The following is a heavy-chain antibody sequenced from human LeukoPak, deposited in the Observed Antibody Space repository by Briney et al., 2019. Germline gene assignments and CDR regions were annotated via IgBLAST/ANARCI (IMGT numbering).Heavy chain of an antibody. CDR1: GFTFIDYD. CDR2: IGIRGDT. V-gene: IGHV3-13*01. CDR3: ARGGIQVSGIDEFGY. J-gene: IGHJ4*02. Sequence: GGSLRLSCAASGFTFIDYDMHWVRQVIGKGLEWVSAIGIRGDTHYSGSVKGRFTISRENAESSLYLQMNSLRAEDTAVYYCARGGIQVSGIDEFGYWGQGTLVTVSS. D-gene: IGHD6-19*01.